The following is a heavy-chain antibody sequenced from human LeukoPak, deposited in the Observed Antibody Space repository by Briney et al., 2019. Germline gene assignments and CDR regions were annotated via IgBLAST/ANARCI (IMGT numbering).Heavy chain of an antibody. D-gene: IGHD3-10*01. CDR2: TYYRSKWYN. Sequence: SQTLSLTCAISGDSVSTNSAAWNWIRQSPSRGFEWLGSTYYRSKWYNDYAVSVKSRITINPDTSKNQFSLQLNSVTPEDTAVYYCAREYGSGSYQYFQHWGQGTLVTVSS. CDR3: AREYGSGSYQYFQH. CDR1: GDSVSTNSAA. J-gene: IGHJ1*01. V-gene: IGHV6-1*01.